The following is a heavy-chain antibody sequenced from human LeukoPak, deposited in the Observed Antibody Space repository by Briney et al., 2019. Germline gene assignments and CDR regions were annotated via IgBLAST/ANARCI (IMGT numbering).Heavy chain of an antibody. Sequence: SETLSLTCTVSGGSISSGSYYWRWPRHPAGKGLEWFGRIYTSGSTNYNPSLKSRVTISVDTSKSQFSLKLSSVTAADTAVYYCARGLPSTVTTLFDPWGEGTLVTVSS. D-gene: IGHD4-17*01. CDR1: GGSISSGSYY. V-gene: IGHV4-61*02. J-gene: IGHJ5*02. CDR2: IYTSGST. CDR3: ARGLPSTVTTLFDP.